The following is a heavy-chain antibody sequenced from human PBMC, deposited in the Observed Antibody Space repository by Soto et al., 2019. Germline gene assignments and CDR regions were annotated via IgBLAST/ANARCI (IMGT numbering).Heavy chain of an antibody. CDR2: ISDDGSTA. J-gene: IGHJ4*02. CDR1: GFTFSAYW. Sequence: GSLRLSCAVSGFTFSAYWMHWARQVPGKGLTWVSRISDDGSTATYADSVKGRFIISRDNAKNTLYLEMNTLRADDSGLYYCARGPRVSSTGTGAHWGRGTLVTVSS. D-gene: IGHD1-1*01. CDR3: ARGPRVSSTGTGAH. V-gene: IGHV3-74*01.